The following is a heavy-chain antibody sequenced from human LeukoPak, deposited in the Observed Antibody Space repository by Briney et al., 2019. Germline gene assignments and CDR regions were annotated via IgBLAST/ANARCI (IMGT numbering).Heavy chain of an antibody. D-gene: IGHD5-24*01. J-gene: IGHJ3*02. CDR2: INHSGGT. Sequence: PSETLSLTCAVYGGSFSGYYWSWIRQPPGKGLEWIGEINHSGGTKYNPSLKSRVTISVDTSKNQFSLKLSSVTAADTAVYYCARLDGYNLDAFDIWGQGTMVTVSS. V-gene: IGHV4-34*01. CDR1: GGSFSGYY. CDR3: ARLDGYNLDAFDI.